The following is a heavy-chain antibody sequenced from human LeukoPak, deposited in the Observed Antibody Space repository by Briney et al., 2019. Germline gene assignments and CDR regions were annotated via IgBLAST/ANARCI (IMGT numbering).Heavy chain of an antibody. J-gene: IGHJ4*02. D-gene: IGHD6-6*01. Sequence: ETLSLTCTVSGGSISSSSYYWGWIRQAPGKGLEWASTISSGTGSYIYYADSVRGRFTISRDNAKNSLYLQMNSLRAEDTAVYYCARCSGVFGSSDYWGQGTLVTVSS. V-gene: IGHV3-21*01. CDR1: GGSISSSS. CDR3: ARCSGVFGSSDY. CDR2: ISSGTGSYI.